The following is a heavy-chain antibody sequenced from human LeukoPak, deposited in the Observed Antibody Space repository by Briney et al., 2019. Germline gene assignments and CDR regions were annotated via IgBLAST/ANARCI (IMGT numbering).Heavy chain of an antibody. CDR1: GFTFSNYG. Sequence: GGSLRLSCAASGFTFSNYGMHWVRQAPGKGLEWVAFIRYDGSNKYYADSVKGRFTISRDNSKNTLYLQMNSLKAEDTAVYYCAKSGLRYTNGHWFDPWGQGTLVTVSS. J-gene: IGHJ5*02. CDR3: AKSGLRYTNGHWFDP. CDR2: IRYDGSNK. V-gene: IGHV3-30*02. D-gene: IGHD5/OR15-5a*01.